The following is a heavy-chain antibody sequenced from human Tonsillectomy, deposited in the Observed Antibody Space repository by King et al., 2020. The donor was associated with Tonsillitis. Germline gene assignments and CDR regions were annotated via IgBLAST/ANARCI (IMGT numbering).Heavy chain of an antibody. J-gene: IGHJ4*02. V-gene: IGHV3-11*01. CDR3: ARTPDIAAARRGRVDYFDY. D-gene: IGHD6-13*01. CDR1: GFTFSDYY. CDR2: ISSSGSTI. Sequence: VQLVQSGGGLVKPGGSLRLSCAASGFTFSDYYMSWIRQAPGKGLEWVSYISSSGSTIYYADSVKGRFTISRDNAKNSLYLQMNSLRAEDTAVYYCARTPDIAAARRGRVDYFDYWGQGTLVTVSS.